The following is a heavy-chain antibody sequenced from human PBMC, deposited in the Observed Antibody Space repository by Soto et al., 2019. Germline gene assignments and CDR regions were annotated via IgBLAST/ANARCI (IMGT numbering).Heavy chain of an antibody. V-gene: IGHV3-30*04. Sequence: GGSLRLACAASGFTFSNYAMHWVRQAPGKRLEWVAIISFDGRNNFYADSVKGRFTISRDNAKNTLYLQMNSLRAEDTAVFYCARGGQWLAQAPFDHWGHGIVVTVSS. CDR2: ISFDGRNN. CDR3: ARGGQWLAQAPFDH. CDR1: GFTFSNYA. D-gene: IGHD6-19*01. J-gene: IGHJ4*01.